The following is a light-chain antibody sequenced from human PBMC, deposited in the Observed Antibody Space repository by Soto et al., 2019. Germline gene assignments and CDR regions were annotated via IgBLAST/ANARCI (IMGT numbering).Light chain of an antibody. CDR2: EVN. V-gene: IGLV2-8*01. Sequence: QSVLTQPPSASGSPGQSVTISWTGTSSDVGGYKYVSWYQQHPGKAPKLMIFEVNKRPSGVPDRFSGSKSGNTASLTVSGLQAEDEADYYCSSYAGINNLGVFGTGTKLTVL. CDR3: SSYAGINNLGV. CDR1: SSDVGGYKY. J-gene: IGLJ1*01.